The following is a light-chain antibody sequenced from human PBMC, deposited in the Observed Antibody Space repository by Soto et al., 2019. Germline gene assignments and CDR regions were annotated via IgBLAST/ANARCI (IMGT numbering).Light chain of an antibody. Sequence: QSVLTEPASVTGTPGPSITTSRATSKIDVDAYKYISWYRQQPAAAPKTIIYEFSNRPSGISNRFSGSKSGNTVSMTISGLQTEAEAEYFCSTYTAKAYIFGSGTKATVL. J-gene: IGLJ1*01. V-gene: IGLV2-14*01. CDR1: KIDVDAYKY. CDR3: STYTAKAYI. CDR2: EFS.